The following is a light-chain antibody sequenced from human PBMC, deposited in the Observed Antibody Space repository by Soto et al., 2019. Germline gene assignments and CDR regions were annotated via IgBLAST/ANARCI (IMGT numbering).Light chain of an antibody. Sequence: DIQMTQFPSTLSASVGDRVTITCRASQSLNNWLAWYQQKPGNAPKLLLYKASNLESGVPSRFSGSGSGTEFTLTISSLQPDDLATYYCQQYNSYSWTLGQGTKVDIK. CDR2: KAS. J-gene: IGKJ1*01. CDR1: QSLNNW. V-gene: IGKV1-5*03. CDR3: QQYNSYSWT.